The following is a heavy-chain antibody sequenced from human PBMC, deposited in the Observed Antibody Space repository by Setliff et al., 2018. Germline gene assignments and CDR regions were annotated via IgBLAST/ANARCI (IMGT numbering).Heavy chain of an antibody. Sequence: GGSLRLSCAASGFTFDDYAMHWVRQAPGKGLEWVSGISWNSGSIGYADSVKGRFTISRDNAKNSLFLQMNRLRAEDMALYYCAREYGNEGMDVWGQGTTVTVSS. V-gene: IGHV3-9*03. D-gene: IGHD2-8*01. CDR1: GFTFDDYA. CDR2: ISWNSGSI. CDR3: AREYGNEGMDV. J-gene: IGHJ6*02.